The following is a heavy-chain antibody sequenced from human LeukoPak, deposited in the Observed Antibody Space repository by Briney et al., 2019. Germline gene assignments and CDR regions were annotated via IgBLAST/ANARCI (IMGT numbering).Heavy chain of an antibody. Sequence: PGGSLRLSCAASGFTFSNYAMSWVRQAPGKGLEWVSTISNSVGITYYADSVKGRFTISRDNSRNTLYLQVNSLRAEDTALYYCARALYGSGWCQDYWGQGTLVTVSS. CDR1: GFTFSNYA. J-gene: IGHJ4*02. CDR2: ISNSVGIT. V-gene: IGHV3-23*01. D-gene: IGHD6-19*01. CDR3: ARALYGSGWCQDY.